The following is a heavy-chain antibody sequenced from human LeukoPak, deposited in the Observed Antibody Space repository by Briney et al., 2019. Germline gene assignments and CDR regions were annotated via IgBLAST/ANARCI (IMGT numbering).Heavy chain of an antibody. CDR3: ARGTPWIQLWTQYFDY. CDR2: INAGNGNT. CDR1: GYTFTSYA. D-gene: IGHD5-18*01. Sequence: ASVKVSCKASGYTFTSYAMHWVRQAPGQRLEWMGWINAGNGNTKYSQKFQGRVTITRDTYASTAYMALSSLRSEETAVYYCARGTPWIQLWTQYFDYWGQGTLVTVSS. J-gene: IGHJ4*02. V-gene: IGHV1-3*01.